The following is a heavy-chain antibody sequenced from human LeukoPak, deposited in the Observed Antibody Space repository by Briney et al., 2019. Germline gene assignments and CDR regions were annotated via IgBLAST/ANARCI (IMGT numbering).Heavy chain of an antibody. J-gene: IGHJ4*02. V-gene: IGHV1-69*13. CDR1: GGTFSSYG. CDR3: ARTAFVAALHFDY. D-gene: IGHD2-21*01. CDR2: IIPMFDSA. Sequence: SVKVSCKASGGTFSSYGISWVRHAPGRGLEWMGGIIPMFDSANYAQKFQGRVTITADESTNTAYMELSSLRSEDTAVYYCARTAFVAALHFDYWGQGTLVTVSS.